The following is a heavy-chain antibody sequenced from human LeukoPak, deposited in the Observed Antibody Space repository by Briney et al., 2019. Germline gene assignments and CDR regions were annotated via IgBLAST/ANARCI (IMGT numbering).Heavy chain of an antibody. J-gene: IGHJ4*02. V-gene: IGHV3-7*01. Sequence: HTGGSLRLSCAASGFTFSSYWMSWVRQAPGKGLEWVANIKQDGSEKYYADSVKVRFTISRDNARNSLYLQMNSLRVEDTAVYYCARDPGSYTSYWGRGTLVTVSS. CDR3: ARDPGSYTSY. CDR1: GFTFSSYW. CDR2: IKQDGSEK. D-gene: IGHD1-26*01.